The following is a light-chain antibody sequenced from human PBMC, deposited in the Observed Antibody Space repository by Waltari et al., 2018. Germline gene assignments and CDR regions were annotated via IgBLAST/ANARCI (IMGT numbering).Light chain of an antibody. Sequence: QSPLTQPASVSGSPGQSIPIPCTGTSSDVGTYNLVSWYQQHPGKAPKLMIYEDYKRPSGVSNRFSGSKSGNTASLTISGLQAEDEADYYCCSYVSGDTWVFGGGTELAVL. CDR2: EDY. V-gene: IGLV2-23*01. CDR1: SSDVGTYNL. CDR3: CSYVSGDTWV. J-gene: IGLJ3*02.